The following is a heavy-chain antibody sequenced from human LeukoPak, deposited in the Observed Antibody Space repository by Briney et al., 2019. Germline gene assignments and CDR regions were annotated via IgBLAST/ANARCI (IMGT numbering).Heavy chain of an antibody. CDR3: ARTGPEWELPSGDDH. J-gene: IGHJ4*02. V-gene: IGHV4-30-2*01. D-gene: IGHD1-26*01. CDR2: IYHSGST. Sequence: SQTLSLTCIVSGGSISSGNYYWSWIRQPPGKGLEWIGYIYHSGSTYYNPSLKSRVTISEDRSKNQFSLKLSSVTAADTAVYYCARTGPEWELPSGDDHWGQGTLVTVSS. CDR1: GGSISSGNYY.